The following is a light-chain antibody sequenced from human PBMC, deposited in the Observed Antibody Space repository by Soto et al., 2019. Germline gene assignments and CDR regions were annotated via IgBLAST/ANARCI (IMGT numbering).Light chain of an antibody. Sequence: DIQKTQPPSTLSASVGDRVTITCRASQSISSWLAWYQQKPGKAPKLLIYDASSLESGVPSRFSGSGSGTEFTLTISSLQPDDFATYYCQQYNSYSMTFGQGTKVDIK. J-gene: IGKJ1*01. V-gene: IGKV1-5*01. CDR2: DAS. CDR1: QSISSW. CDR3: QQYNSYSMT.